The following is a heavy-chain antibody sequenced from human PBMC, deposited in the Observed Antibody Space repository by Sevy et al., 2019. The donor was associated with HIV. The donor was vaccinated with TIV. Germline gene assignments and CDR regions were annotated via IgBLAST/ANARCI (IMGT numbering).Heavy chain of an antibody. CDR3: TRALATMLTPEYYFDF. J-gene: IGHJ4*02. D-gene: IGHD5-12*01. V-gene: IGHV3-49*03. Sequence: GGSLRLSCTASGFTFSDYAMTWFRQAPGKGLEWVAFIRRNSYGANGVTTEYAASMKGRFTISSDDSKSIDYLQMNSLKTEDIAVYFCTRALATMLTPEYYFDFWGLGTLVTVSS. CDR1: GFTFSDYA. CDR2: IRRNSYGANGVTT.